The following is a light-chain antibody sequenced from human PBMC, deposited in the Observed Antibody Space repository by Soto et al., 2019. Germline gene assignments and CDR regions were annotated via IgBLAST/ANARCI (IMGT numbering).Light chain of an antibody. CDR2: GAS. CDR1: QSVSSSY. V-gene: IGKV3-20*01. CDR3: QQYYNYGPLT. J-gene: IGKJ4*01. Sequence: EIVLTQSPGTLSLSPGERATLSCRAIQSVSSSYLAWYQQKPGQAPRLLIYGASSRATGIPDRFSGSGSGTEFTLTISSLQSEDFAVYYCQQYYNYGPLTFGGGTKVDNK.